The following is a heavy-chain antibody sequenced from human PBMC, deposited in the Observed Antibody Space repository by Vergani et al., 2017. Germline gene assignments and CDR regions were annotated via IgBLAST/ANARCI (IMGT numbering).Heavy chain of an antibody. CDR2: MNGDGDTI. V-gene: IGHV3-74*01. D-gene: IGHD3-3*01. J-gene: IGHJ5*02. CDR1: GFTFNEYW. Sequence: EVELVESGGGLVQPGGSLRLSCVASGFTFNEYWMHWARQVPGKGLVWVSGMNGDGDTISYADSVKGRFTISRDNAKNTLFLQMNSLRAEDTAVYYCARARKFRFGVVWENWFDPWWQGTLVTVSS. CDR3: ARARKFRFGVVWENWFDP.